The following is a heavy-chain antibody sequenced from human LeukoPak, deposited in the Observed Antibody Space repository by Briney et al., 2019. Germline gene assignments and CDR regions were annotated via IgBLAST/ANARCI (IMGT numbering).Heavy chain of an antibody. CDR3: AEAADTAMVPNHPPYN. CDR1: GFTFSSYA. CDR2: ISYDGSNK. J-gene: IGHJ4*02. V-gene: IGHV3-30-3*01. D-gene: IGHD5-18*01. Sequence: GGSLRLSCAASGFTFSSYAMHWVRQAPGKGLEWVAVISYDGSNKYYADSVKGRFTISRDNSKNTLYLQMNSLRAEDTAVYYCAEAADTAMVPNHPPYNWGQGTLVTVSS.